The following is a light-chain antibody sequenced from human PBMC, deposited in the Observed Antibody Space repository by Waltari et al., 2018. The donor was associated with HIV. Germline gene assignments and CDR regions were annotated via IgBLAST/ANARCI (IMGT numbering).Light chain of an antibody. CDR2: DAS. CDR1: HSISTH. Sequence: EVVMTQAPAPMSVSPGDRVTLSCKTRHSISTHVAWHQQRPGQAPQLLIYDASTRAPDIPTRFSGSGSGTQFSLTITDMKSDDFAVYYCQQYANWPITFGRGRRLEV. V-gene: IGKV3D-15*01. J-gene: IGKJ5*01. CDR3: QQYANWPIT.